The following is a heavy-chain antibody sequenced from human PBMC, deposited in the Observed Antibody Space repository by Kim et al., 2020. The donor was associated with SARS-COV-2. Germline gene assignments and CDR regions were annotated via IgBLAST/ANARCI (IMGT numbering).Heavy chain of an antibody. Sequence: GGSLRLSCAASGFNFNGDWMTWVRQAPGKGLEWVANIKEDGSETYYGDSVRGRFHITRDNAKYSMFLQMNGLRAEDTAVYYCALMGQVRFGPWGQGTLVTAPS. V-gene: IGHV3-7*01. CDR1: GFNFNGDW. J-gene: IGHJ5*02. CDR2: IKEDGSET. CDR3: ALMGQVRFGP. D-gene: IGHD2-8*01.